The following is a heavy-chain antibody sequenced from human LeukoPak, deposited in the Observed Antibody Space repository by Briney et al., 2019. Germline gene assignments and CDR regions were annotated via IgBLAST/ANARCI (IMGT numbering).Heavy chain of an antibody. CDR1: GGSISSYY. CDR2: IYYSGST. V-gene: IGHV4-59*01. J-gene: IGHJ3*02. Sequence: PSGTLSLTCTVSGGSISSYYWSWIRQPPGKGLEWIGFIYYSGSTNYNPSLKSRVTISVDTSKNQFSLKLSSVTAADTAVYYCARGPDPSGSDAFDIWGQGTMVTVSS. D-gene: IGHD3-22*01. CDR3: ARGPDPSGSDAFDI.